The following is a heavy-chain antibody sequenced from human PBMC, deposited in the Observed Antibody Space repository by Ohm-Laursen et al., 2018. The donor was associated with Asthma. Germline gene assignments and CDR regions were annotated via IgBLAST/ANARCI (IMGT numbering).Heavy chain of an antibody. CDR2: ITGSGSYT. CDR1: GFTFSSYA. CDR3: ARNIAVAGTGSH. V-gene: IGHV3-23*01. Sequence: GSLRLSCTASGFTFSSYAMSWVRQAPGKGLEWVSAITGSGSYTYYADSVKGRFTISRDNSKNTLYLQMNSLRAEDTAVYYCARNIAVAGTGSHWGQGTLVTVSS. J-gene: IGHJ4*02. D-gene: IGHD6-19*01.